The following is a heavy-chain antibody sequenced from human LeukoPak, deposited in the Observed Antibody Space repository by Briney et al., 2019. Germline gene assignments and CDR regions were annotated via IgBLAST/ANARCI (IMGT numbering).Heavy chain of an antibody. CDR1: GFTFSSYA. CDR3: TKPYSSGWLESFDY. CDR2: ISGSGGST. V-gene: IGHV3-23*01. D-gene: IGHD6-19*01. J-gene: IGHJ4*02. Sequence: GGSLRLSCAASGFTFSSYAMSWVRQAPGKGLEWVSAISGSGGSTYYADSVKDLFTISRDNSKNTLYLQMNSLRAEDTAVYYCTKPYSSGWLESFDYWGQGTLVTVSS.